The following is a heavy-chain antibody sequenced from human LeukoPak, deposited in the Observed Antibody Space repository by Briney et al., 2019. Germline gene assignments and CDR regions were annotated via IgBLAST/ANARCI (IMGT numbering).Heavy chain of an antibody. V-gene: IGHV3-7*01. CDR2: IKQDGSEK. CDR1: GFTFSSYW. Sequence: PGGSLRLSCAASGFTFSSYWMSWVRQAPGKGLEWVANIKQDGSEKYYVDSVKGRFTISRDNAKNSLYLQMNSLRAEDTAVYYCARVPGYYDSSGYYDYWGQGTLVTVSS. CDR3: ARVPGYYDSSGYYDY. D-gene: IGHD3-22*01. J-gene: IGHJ4*02.